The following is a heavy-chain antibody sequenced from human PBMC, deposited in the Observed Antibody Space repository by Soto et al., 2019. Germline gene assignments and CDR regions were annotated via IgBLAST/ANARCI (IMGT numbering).Heavy chain of an antibody. Sequence: EVQLLESGGGLVQPGGSLRLSCAASGFTFSSYTMNWVRQAPGKGLEWVSYINSRSSTIYYTDSVKGRFTISRDNAKNSLYLQMNSLRDDDTAVYYCARGYYDSSEDANFDYWCQGTLVTVSS. D-gene: IGHD3-22*01. J-gene: IGHJ4*02. CDR2: INSRSSTI. CDR1: GFTFSSYT. V-gene: IGHV3-48*02. CDR3: ARGYYDSSEDANFDY.